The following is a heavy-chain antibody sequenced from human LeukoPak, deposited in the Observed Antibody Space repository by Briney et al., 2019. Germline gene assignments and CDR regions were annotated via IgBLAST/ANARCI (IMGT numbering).Heavy chain of an antibody. CDR3: ARGRYNYGQSHYYHGMDV. CDR2: VSSSGSTI. V-gene: IGHV3-48*03. D-gene: IGHD5-18*01. Sequence: GGSLRLSCAASGFTFSSYEVNWVRQAPGKGLEWVSYVSSSGSTIYYADSVKGRFTISRDNAKNSLYLQMNSLRAEDTAVYYCARGRYNYGQSHYYHGMDVWGQGTTVTVSS. CDR1: GFTFSSYE. J-gene: IGHJ6*02.